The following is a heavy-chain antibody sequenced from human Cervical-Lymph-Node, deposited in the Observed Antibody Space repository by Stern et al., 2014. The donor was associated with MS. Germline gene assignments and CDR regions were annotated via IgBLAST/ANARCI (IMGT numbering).Heavy chain of an antibody. V-gene: IGHV5-51*01. CDR1: GYSFTSYW. Sequence: EVQLVASGAEVKKPGEFLKISCKGSGYSFTSYWIGWVCQMPGKSLEWMGIIYPGVSDTRYSPSFQGQVTISADKSISTAYLQWSSLKASDTAMYYCARLGVHCSSTSCERYGMDVWGQGTTVTVSS. CDR2: IYPGVSDT. D-gene: IGHD2-2*01. CDR3: ARLGVHCSSTSCERYGMDV. J-gene: IGHJ6*02.